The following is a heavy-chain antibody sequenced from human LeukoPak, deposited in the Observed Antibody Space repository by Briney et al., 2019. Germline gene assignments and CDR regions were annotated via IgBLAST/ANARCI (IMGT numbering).Heavy chain of an antibody. Sequence: GGSLRLSCAASGFTFSGSAIHWVRQASGKGLEWVGRIKSKTDGGTTDYAAPVKGRFTISRDDSKNTLYLQMNSLKTEDTAVYYCTTGTPGQAYDYVWGSYCYWGQGTLVTVSS. CDR1: GFTFSGSA. CDR2: IKSKTDGGTT. D-gene: IGHD3-16*01. J-gene: IGHJ4*02. V-gene: IGHV3-15*01. CDR3: TTGTPGQAYDYVWGSYCY.